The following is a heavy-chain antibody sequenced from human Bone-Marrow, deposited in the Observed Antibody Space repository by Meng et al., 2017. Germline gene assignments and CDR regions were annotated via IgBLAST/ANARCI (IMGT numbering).Heavy chain of an antibody. Sequence: QRRRVGEGALKPSRALSPTWAVYGGSVSGYYWSWIRQPPGKGLEWIGEINHSGSTNYNPSLKSRVTISVDTSKTQFSLKLSSVTAADTAVYYCARGTRPLLFQHWGQGTLVTVSS. J-gene: IGHJ1*01. V-gene: IGHV4-34*01. CDR2: INHSGST. CDR3: ARGTRPLLFQH. D-gene: IGHD1-1*01. CDR1: GGSVSGYY.